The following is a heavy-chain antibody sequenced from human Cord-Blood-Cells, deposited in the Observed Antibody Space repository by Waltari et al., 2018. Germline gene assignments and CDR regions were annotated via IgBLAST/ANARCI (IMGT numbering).Heavy chain of an antibody. D-gene: IGHD6-6*01. CDR2: IYYSGST. V-gene: IGHV4-39*01. J-gene: IGHJ4*02. CDR1: GGSISSSSYY. CDR3: ARHVYSSSSVDY. Sequence: QLQLQESGPGLVKPSETLSLTCTVSGGSISSSSYYWGWIRQPPGKGLEWVGSIYYSGSTSYNPARRGRVTIAVDTSKSQFSLKLSSVTAADTAVYYCARHVYSSSSVDYWGQGTLVTVSS.